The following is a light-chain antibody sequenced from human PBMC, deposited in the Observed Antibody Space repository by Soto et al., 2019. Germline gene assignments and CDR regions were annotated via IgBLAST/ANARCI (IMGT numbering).Light chain of an antibody. J-gene: IGKJ4*01. CDR2: AAS. V-gene: IGKV1-39*01. CDR1: QSINNY. CDR3: NQSYRTPST. Sequence: DIQMNQSPSSLSASVGDRVTITCRASQSINNYLNWYQQKPGKAPKLLIYAASSLQSGIPSRFSGSVSETDFTLTNGSVQPKEFATYYGNQSYRTPSTFGGGTKVEIK.